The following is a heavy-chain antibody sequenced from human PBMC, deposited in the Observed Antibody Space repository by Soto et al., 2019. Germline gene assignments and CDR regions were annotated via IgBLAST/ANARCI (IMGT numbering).Heavy chain of an antibody. D-gene: IGHD2-8*01. J-gene: IGHJ3*02. CDR1: GYSFTTYW. Sequence: GESVKLSCKGSGYSFTTYWLAWVRQMPGKGLEYMGIIYPGDSDTRYSPSFQGQVTISADKSISTAYLQWTSLEASDTAIYYCARARVYTPRLEDPFDIWGQGTMVTVSS. V-gene: IGHV5-51*01. CDR2: IYPGDSDT. CDR3: ARARVYTPRLEDPFDI.